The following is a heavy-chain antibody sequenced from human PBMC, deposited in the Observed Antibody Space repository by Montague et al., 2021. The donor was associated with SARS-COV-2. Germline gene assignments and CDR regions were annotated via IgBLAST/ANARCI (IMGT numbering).Heavy chain of an antibody. J-gene: IGHJ6*02. D-gene: IGHD5-12*01. CDR3: AGRYRCAMEV. CDR2: SGSI. V-gene: IGHV4-59*08. Sequence: SGSINYNPSLKSRLTISVDTSKNHFSLKLSSVTAADTAVYYWAGRYRCAMEVWGQGTTVTVSS.